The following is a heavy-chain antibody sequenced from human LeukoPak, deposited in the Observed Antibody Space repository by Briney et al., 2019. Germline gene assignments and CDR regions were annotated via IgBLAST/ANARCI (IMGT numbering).Heavy chain of an antibody. CDR3: ARLESSGWYRFDY. D-gene: IGHD6-19*01. J-gene: IGHJ4*02. Sequence: SVKVSCKASGGTFSSYAISWVRQAPGQGLEWMGGIIPIFGTANYAQKFQGRVTITADKSTSTAYMELSSLRSEDTAVYYCARLESSGWYRFDYWGQGTLVTVSS. CDR2: IIPIFGTA. V-gene: IGHV1-69*06. CDR1: GGTFSSYA.